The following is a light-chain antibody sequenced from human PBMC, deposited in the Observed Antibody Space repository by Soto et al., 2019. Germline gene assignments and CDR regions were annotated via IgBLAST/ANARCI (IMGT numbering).Light chain of an antibody. CDR2: GAS. CDR3: QQANSFPFI. J-gene: IGKJ2*01. Sequence: DIQMTQSPSSVSASVGDRVTITCRASRDISTWLAWYQQKPGKAPKLLIYGASNLQSGVPSRFSGRGSGTDFTLTISSLQPEDFGTYYCQQANSFPFIFAQGTRWISN. V-gene: IGKV1D-12*01. CDR1: RDISTW.